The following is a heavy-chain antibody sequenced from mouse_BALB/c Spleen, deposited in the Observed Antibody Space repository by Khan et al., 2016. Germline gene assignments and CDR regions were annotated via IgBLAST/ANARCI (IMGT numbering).Heavy chain of an antibody. CDR1: GFNIKDTY. V-gene: IGHV14-3*02. D-gene: IGHD1-2*01. CDR3: ARSGTTAAY. CDR2: IDPANGNT. J-gene: IGHJ3*01. Sequence: MQLEESGAELVKPGASVKLSCTASGFNIKDTYMHWVKQRPEQGLEWIGRIDPANGNTKYDPKFQGKATITADTSSNTAYLQLSSLTSEDTAVYYCARSGTTAAYWGQGTLVTVSA.